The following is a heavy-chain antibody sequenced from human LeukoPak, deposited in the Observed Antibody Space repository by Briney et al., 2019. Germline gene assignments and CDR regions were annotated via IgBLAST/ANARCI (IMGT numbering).Heavy chain of an antibody. V-gene: IGHV1-46*01. CDR2: INPSGGST. D-gene: IGHD3-22*01. J-gene: IGHJ6*02. CDR3: ARPYYYDSSVGGMDV. CDR1: GNTFTSYY. Sequence: GASVKVSCKASGNTFTSYYMHWVRQAPGQGLEWMGIINPSGGSTSYAQKFQGRVTLTRDTSTSTVFMELSSLRSEDTAVYYCARPYYYDSSVGGMDVWGQGTTVTVSS.